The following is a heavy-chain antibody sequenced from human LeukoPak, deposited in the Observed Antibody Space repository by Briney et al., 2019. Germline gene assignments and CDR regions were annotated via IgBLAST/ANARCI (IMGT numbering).Heavy chain of an antibody. J-gene: IGHJ3*01. CDR2: ITGSGTT. CDR3: AKDLRWLAFDL. Sequence: GGTLRLSCAASGLMFSNYGMNWVRLAPGKGLEWVSGITGSGTTYYADSVKGRFSISRDNSKSTLFLQMNSLRAEDTAMYYCAKDLRWLAFDLWGQGTMVTASS. D-gene: IGHD6-19*01. V-gene: IGHV3-23*01. CDR1: GLMFSNYG.